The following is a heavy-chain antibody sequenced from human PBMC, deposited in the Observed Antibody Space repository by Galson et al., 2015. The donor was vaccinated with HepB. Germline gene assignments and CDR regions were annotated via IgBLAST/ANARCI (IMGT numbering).Heavy chain of an antibody. Sequence: SLRLSCAASGFSVSSNAMSWVRQAPGKGLEWVSSISEPGDSTYYADSVRGRFTISRDSSKNTLYLQMNSLRVEDTAICYCSKSIYAGYGLGWYYFEHWGRGTLVTVSS. J-gene: IGHJ4*02. D-gene: IGHD6-19*01. CDR3: SKSIYAGYGLGWYYFEH. CDR1: GFSVSSNA. V-gene: IGHV3-23*01. CDR2: ISEPGDST.